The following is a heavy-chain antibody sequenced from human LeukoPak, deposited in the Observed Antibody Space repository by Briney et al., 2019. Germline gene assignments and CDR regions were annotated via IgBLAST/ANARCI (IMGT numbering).Heavy chain of an antibody. V-gene: IGHV3-15*01. CDR1: GFTFTNAW. J-gene: IGHJ6*03. CDR3: ARDGGSYYPYFYYYYMDV. Sequence: GGSLRLSCAASGFTFTNAWMTWVRQAPGKGLEWVGRIKSKTDGGTTDYAAPVKGRVSISRDDSKSTLYLQMNSLKTEDTVVYYCARDGGSYYPYFYYYYMDVWGKGTTVTVSS. CDR2: IKSKTDGGTT. D-gene: IGHD1-26*01.